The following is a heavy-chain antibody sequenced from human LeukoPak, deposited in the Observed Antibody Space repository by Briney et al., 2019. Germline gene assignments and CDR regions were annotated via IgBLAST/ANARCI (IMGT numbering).Heavy chain of an antibody. Sequence: SVKVSCKASGGTFSAYSITWVRQAPGQGLEWMGGIIPIFGTPNYAQKFQGRVTITADESTSTAYMELSSLRSEDTAVYYCARDASSGWYEEGYFDYWGQGTLVTVSS. V-gene: IGHV1-69*13. CDR3: ARDASSGWYEEGYFDY. CDR2: IIPIFGTP. D-gene: IGHD6-19*01. CDR1: GGTFSAYS. J-gene: IGHJ4*02.